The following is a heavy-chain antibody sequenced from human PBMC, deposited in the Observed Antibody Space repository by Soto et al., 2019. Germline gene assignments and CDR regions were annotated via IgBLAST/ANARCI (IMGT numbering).Heavy chain of an antibody. D-gene: IGHD6-6*01. CDR2: INHSGST. V-gene: IGHV4-34*01. Sequence: PSETRARNCAVYGGSSSGYYWSWIRQPPGKGLEWIVEINHSGSTNYNPSLKSLVTISVDTSKNQFSLKLSSVTAAETAVYYCATIAARRPSWFDPWGQGTLVTVSS. J-gene: IGHJ5*02. CDR1: GGSSSGYY. CDR3: ATIAARRPSWFDP.